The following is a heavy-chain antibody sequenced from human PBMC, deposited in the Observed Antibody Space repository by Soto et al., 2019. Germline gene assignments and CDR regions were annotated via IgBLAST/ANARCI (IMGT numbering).Heavy chain of an antibody. J-gene: IGHJ4*02. CDR3: ARGQDSSSGWLNFDY. D-gene: IGHD6-19*01. CDR1: GGTFSSYT. CDR2: IIPILGIA. V-gene: IGHV1-69*02. Sequence: QVQLVQSGAEVKKPGSSVKVSCKASGGTFSSYTISWVRQAPGQGLEWMGRIIPILGIANYAQKFQGRVTITADKSTSTAYMELSSLRSEDTAVYYCARGQDSSSGWLNFDYWGQGTLVTVSS.